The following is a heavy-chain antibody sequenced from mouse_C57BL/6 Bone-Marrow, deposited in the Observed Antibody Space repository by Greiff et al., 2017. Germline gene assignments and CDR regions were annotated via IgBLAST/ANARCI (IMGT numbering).Heavy chain of an antibody. CDR1: GYAFSSSW. J-gene: IGHJ3*01. CDR2: IYPGDGDT. Sequence: VKLMESGPELVKPGASVKISCKASGYAFSSSWMNWVKQRPGKGLEWIGRIYPGDGDTNYNGKFKGKATLTADKSSSTAYMQLSSLTSEDSAVXFCARRDYSNYGGFAYWGQGTLVTVSA. V-gene: IGHV1-82*01. CDR3: ARRDYSNYGGFAY. D-gene: IGHD2-5*01.